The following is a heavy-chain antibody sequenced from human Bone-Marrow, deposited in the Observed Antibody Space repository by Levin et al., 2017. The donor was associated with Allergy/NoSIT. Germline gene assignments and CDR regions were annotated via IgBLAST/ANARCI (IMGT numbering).Heavy chain of an antibody. CDR2: VYHTGST. Sequence: RASETLSLTCTVSGGSVKSHYWNWIRQTPGKGLEWIGNVYHTGSTKYKPSLESRVTISVDASNNKFSLRVTSVSAADTAVYYCARAKGGGSDATSLDSWGQGTLVTVSS. CDR3: ARAKGGGSDATSLDS. J-gene: IGHJ4*02. D-gene: IGHD3-16*01. V-gene: IGHV4-59*02. CDR1: GGSVKSHY.